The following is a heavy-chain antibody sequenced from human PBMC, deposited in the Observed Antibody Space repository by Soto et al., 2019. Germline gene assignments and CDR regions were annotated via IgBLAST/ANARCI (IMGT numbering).Heavy chain of an antibody. V-gene: IGHV6-1*01. D-gene: IGHD6-19*01. Sequence: PSQTLSLICSIPGVSVSGHRAARNSIRQSPSRGLEWLGRTYYRSKWYYEYAVAVKSRITINPDTSKNQFSLQLNSVTPEDTAVYYCVRVASGCNSWGQGSLVTVSS. CDR3: VRVASGCNS. CDR1: GVSVSGHRAA. J-gene: IGHJ4*02. CDR2: TYYRSKWYY.